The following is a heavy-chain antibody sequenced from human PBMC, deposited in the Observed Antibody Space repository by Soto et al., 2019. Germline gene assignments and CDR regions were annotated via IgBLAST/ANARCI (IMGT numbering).Heavy chain of an antibody. V-gene: IGHV4-59*12. D-gene: IGHD1-26*01. CDR1: GGSISVYY. J-gene: IGHJ4*02. CDR2: IYASGSP. Sequence: QVQLQESGPGQVKPSETLSLTGTISGGSISVYYWSWIRQPLGQGLEWIGYIYASGSPYYNPSLKSRVTISADTSKNQISLKLTSPTAADTAVYYCARGVGSSPPQYWGRGTLVTVSS. CDR3: ARGVGSSPPQY.